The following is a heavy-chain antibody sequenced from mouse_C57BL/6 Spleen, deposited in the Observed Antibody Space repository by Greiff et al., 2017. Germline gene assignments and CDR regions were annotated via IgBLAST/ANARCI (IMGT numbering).Heavy chain of an antibody. V-gene: IGHV1-54*01. CDR3: ARGGIYYDYDGAMDD. J-gene: IGHJ4*01. CDR2: INPGSGGT. D-gene: IGHD2-4*01. Sequence: QVQLQQSGAELVRPGTSVKVSCKASGYAFTNYLIEWVKQRPGQGLEWIGVINPGSGGTNYNEKFKGKATLTADKSSSTAYMRLSSLTSEDSAVYFCARGGIYYDYDGAMDDWGQGTSVTVSS. CDR1: GYAFTNYL.